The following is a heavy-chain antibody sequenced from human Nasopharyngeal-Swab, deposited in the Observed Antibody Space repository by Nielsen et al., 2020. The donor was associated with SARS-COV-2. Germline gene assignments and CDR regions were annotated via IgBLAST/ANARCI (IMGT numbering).Heavy chain of an antibody. Sequence: WIRQPPGKGLEWVSAISGSGGSTYYADSVKGRFTIPRDNSKNTLYLQMNSLRAEDTAVYYCAKAEYDYVWGSYRAAFDYWGQGTLVTVSS. V-gene: IGHV3-23*01. CDR3: AKAEYDYVWGSYRAAFDY. CDR2: ISGSGGST. D-gene: IGHD3-16*02. J-gene: IGHJ4*02.